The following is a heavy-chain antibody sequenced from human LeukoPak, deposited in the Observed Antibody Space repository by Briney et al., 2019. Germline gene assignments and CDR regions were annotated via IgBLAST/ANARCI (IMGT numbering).Heavy chain of an antibody. Sequence: NPSETLSLTCTVSGGSISSGSYYWRWIRQPAGKGLEWIGRIYTSGSTNYNPSLKSRVTISVDTTKNQFSLKLSSVTAADTAVYYCARGTSIAARWYYYYYMDVWGKGTTVTVSS. V-gene: IGHV4-61*02. J-gene: IGHJ6*03. CDR2: IYTSGST. CDR3: ARGTSIAARWYYYYYMDV. D-gene: IGHD6-6*01. CDR1: GGSISSGSYY.